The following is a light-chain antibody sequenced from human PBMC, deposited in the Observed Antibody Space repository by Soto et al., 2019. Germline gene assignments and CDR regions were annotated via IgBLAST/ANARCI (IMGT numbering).Light chain of an antibody. J-gene: IGKJ5*01. CDR3: QQTYTSPEIT. CDR1: QSISIY. Sequence: IQMTQSPTSPSASVGGRVTITCRASQSISIYLNWYQLKPGKAPNLLMYGASYLKSGVPTRFSGSGSGTDFTLTISSLQPEDFAIYYCQQTYTSPEITFGQGTRLEIK. V-gene: IGKV1-39*01. CDR2: GAS.